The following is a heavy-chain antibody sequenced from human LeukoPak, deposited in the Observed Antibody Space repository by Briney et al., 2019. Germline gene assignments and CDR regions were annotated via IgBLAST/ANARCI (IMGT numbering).Heavy chain of an antibody. CDR1: GFTFSSYG. V-gene: IGHV3-30*02. D-gene: IGHD3-10*01. J-gene: IGHJ4*02. CDR2: IRNDGLNK. Sequence: GGSLRLSCAASGFTFSSYGMHWVRQAPGKGLEWVAFIRNDGLNKYYVDSVKGRFTLSRDNSKNTLYLQKNSLRGEDTAVYSCARGETARRGAFDYWGQGTLVTVSS. CDR3: ARGETARRGAFDY.